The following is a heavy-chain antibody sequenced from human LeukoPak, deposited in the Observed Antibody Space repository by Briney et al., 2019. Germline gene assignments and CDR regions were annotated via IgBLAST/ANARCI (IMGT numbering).Heavy chain of an antibody. Sequence: GGSLRLSCAASGFTFSSYSMNWVRQAPGKGLEWVSYISSSSSTIYYADSVKGRFTISRDNAKNSLYLQMNSLRDKDTAVYYCARESGPHYYYYGMDVWGQGTMVTVSS. J-gene: IGHJ6*02. V-gene: IGHV3-48*02. D-gene: IGHD6-25*01. CDR3: ARESGPHYYYYGMDV. CDR2: ISSSSSTI. CDR1: GFTFSSYS.